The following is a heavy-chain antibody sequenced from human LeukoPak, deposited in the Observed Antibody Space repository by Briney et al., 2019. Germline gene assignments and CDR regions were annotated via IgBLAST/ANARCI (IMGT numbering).Heavy chain of an antibody. J-gene: IGHJ4*02. CDR2: ISSSSSYI. D-gene: IGHD2-2*01. CDR1: GFTFSSYA. V-gene: IGHV3-21*01. CDR3: AREGVVVVPAAMSVVRGYFDY. Sequence: PGGSLRLSCAASGFTFSSYAMSWVRQAPGKGLEWVSSISSSSSYIYYADSVKGRFTISRDNAKYSLYLQMNSLRAEDTAVYYCAREGVVVVPAAMSVVRGYFDYWGQGTLVTVSS.